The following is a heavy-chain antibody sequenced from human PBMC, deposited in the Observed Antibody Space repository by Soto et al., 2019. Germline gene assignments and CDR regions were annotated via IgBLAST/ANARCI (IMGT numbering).Heavy chain of an antibody. D-gene: IGHD3-3*01. V-gene: IGHV5-51*01. CDR3: ARAFRSNYYAF. J-gene: IGHJ4*02. CDR1: GFTFTTYW. Sequence: PGESLKISCKGSGFTFTTYWIGWVRQVPGKGLEWMGVIYPDDSDTRYSPSFQGRVTISADKSNSTAYLQWSNLEASDTAVYYCARAFRSNYYAFWGQGTLVTVSS. CDR2: IYPDDSDT.